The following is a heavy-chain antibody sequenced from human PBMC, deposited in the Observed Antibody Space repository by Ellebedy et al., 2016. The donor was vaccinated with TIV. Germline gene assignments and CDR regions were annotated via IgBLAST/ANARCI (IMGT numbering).Heavy chain of an antibody. V-gene: IGHV4-39*07. CDR3: VAYCGGDCYDAFDT. D-gene: IGHD2-21*02. CDR2: IYYSGTT. J-gene: IGHJ3*02. Sequence: SETLSLTCTVSGGSISSSSYYWGWIRQPPGKGLEWVGSIYYSGTTYCDPSLKSRVTISVDTSKNQFSLKLRSVTAADTAVYYCVAYCGGDCYDAFDTWGQGTMVTVSS. CDR1: GGSISSSSYY.